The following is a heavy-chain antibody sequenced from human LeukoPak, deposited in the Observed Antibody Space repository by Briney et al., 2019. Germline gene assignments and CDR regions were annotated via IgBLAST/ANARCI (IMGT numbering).Heavy chain of an antibody. CDR1: GYTFTSYD. V-gene: IGHV1-8*01. Sequence: ASVKVSCKASGYTFTSYDINWVRQATGQGLEWMGWMNPNSGNTDYAQKFQGRVTMTRNTSISTAYMELSSLRSEDTAVYYCARGSVSYDFWSGLVGYMDVWGKGTTVTVSS. D-gene: IGHD3-3*01. J-gene: IGHJ6*03. CDR2: MNPNSGNT. CDR3: ARGSVSYDFWSGLVGYMDV.